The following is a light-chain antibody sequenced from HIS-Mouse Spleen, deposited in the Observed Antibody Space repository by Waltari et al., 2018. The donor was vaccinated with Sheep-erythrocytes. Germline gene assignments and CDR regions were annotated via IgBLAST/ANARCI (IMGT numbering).Light chain of an antibody. J-gene: IGKJ4*01. Sequence: DIVMTQSPDSLAVSLGERATINCKSSQSVVYSSNNKNYLAWYQQKPGQPPKLLIYWASTRESRVPDRFSGSGSGTDFTLTISSLQAEDVAVYYCQQYYSTPLTFGGGTKVEIK. CDR2: WAS. CDR3: QQYYSTPLT. CDR1: QSVVYSSNNKNY. V-gene: IGKV4-1*01.